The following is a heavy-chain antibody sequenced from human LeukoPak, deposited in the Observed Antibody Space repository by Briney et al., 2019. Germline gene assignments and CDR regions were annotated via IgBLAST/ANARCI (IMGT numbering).Heavy chain of an antibody. J-gene: IGHJ4*02. V-gene: IGHV3-53*01. CDR1: GFTVSSNY. Sequence: GGSLRLSCAASGFTVSSNYMSWVRQAPRKGLEWVSVIYSGGSTYYADSVKGRFTISRDNSKNTLYLQMNSLRAEDTAVYYCAREGRLGPFDYWGQGTLVTVSS. D-gene: IGHD3-10*01. CDR2: IYSGGST. CDR3: AREGRLGPFDY.